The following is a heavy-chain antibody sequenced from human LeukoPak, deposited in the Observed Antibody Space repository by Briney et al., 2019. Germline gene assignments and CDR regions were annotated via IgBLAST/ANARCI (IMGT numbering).Heavy chain of an antibody. V-gene: IGHV3-7*04. CDR3: ARIYDNSGYYDY. CDR1: GFTFSSYW. CDR2: INQGGSEK. D-gene: IGHD3-22*01. J-gene: IGHJ4*02. Sequence: SGVSLRLSCAASGFTFSSYWMSWVRQAPGKGLEWVANINQGGSEKYYVDSVKGRFTISRGNAKNSLYLQMNSLRAEDTAVYYCARIYDNSGYYDYWGQGTLVTVSS.